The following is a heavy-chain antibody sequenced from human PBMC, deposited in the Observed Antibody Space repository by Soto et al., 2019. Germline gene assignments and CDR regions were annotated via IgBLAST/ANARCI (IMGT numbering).Heavy chain of an antibody. CDR3: PKDPIGGGNYYPLYLDY. V-gene: IGHV3-23*01. CDR1: GFTFSSYA. J-gene: IGHJ4*02. CDR2: ISGSGRST. Sequence: EVLLLESGGGLVQPGGSLRLSCSASGFTFSSYAMNWVRQVPGKGLEWVSAISGSGRSTYYADSVKGRFTISRDNSRNPSYLKMTSRRAKTTALYYCPKDPIGGGNYYPLYLDYGGRETWSPSPQ. D-gene: IGHD3-10*01.